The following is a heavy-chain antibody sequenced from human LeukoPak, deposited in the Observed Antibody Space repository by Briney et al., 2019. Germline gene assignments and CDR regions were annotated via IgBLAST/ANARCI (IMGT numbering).Heavy chain of an antibody. CDR1: GFTFSSYG. CDR3: ARSSSSWCYFDY. Sequence: GGSLGLSCAASGFTFSSYGMHWVRQAPGKGLEWVAFIRYDGSNKYYADSVKGRFTISRDNSKNTLYLQMNSLRAEDTAVYYCARSSSSWCYFDYWGQGTLVTVSS. V-gene: IGHV3-30*02. D-gene: IGHD6-13*01. CDR2: IRYDGSNK. J-gene: IGHJ4*02.